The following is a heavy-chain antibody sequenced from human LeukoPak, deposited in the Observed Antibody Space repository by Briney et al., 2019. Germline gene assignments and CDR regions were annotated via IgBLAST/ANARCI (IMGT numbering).Heavy chain of an antibody. J-gene: IGHJ3*02. Sequence: PSETLSLTCTVSGGSISSYYWSWIRQPPGKGLEWIGYMYYNRSTNYNPSLKSRVTISVDTPKNQFSLKLSSVTAADTAVYYCARGGGYFLIDAFDIWGLGTMVTVSS. CDR2: MYYNRST. CDR3: ARGGGYFLIDAFDI. V-gene: IGHV4-59*01. D-gene: IGHD3-22*01. CDR1: GGSISSYY.